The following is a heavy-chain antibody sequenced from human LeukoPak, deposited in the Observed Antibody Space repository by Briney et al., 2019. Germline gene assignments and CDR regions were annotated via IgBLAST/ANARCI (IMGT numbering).Heavy chain of an antibody. V-gene: IGHV1-46*01. CDR1: GYTFTSYY. CDR2: IDPSGGST. J-gene: IGHJ5*02. CDR3: ARPAKQKSPNLYFVA. Sequence: ASVKVSCKASGYTFTSYYMHWVRQAPGQGLEWMGIIDPSGGSTSYAQKFQGRVTMTRDTSTSTVYMELSSLRSEDTAVYYCARPAKQKSPNLYFVAWGQGTLVTVSS. D-gene: IGHD2-15*01.